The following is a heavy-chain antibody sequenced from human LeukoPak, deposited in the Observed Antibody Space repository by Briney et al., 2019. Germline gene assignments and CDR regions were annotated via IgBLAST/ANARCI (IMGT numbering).Heavy chain of an antibody. J-gene: IGHJ4*02. CDR2: IWYDGSNK. V-gene: IGHV3-33*01. CDR1: GFTLRSVG. D-gene: IGHD3-22*01. CDR3: ARELPPVVTYYFDY. Sequence: HPGGSLRLSCAAAGFTLRSVGMHWVRQAPGKGLEWVAVIWYDGSNKYYADSVKGRFTISRDNSKNTLYLQMNSLRAEDTAVYYCARELPPVVTYYFDYWGQGTLVTVSS.